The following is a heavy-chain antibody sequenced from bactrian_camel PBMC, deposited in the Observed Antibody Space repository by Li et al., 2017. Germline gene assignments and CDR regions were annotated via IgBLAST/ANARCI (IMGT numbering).Heavy chain of an antibody. V-gene: IGHV3-2*01. CDR2: INGDGTNT. J-gene: IGHJ4*01. CDR3: ATTGFDF. Sequence: HVQLVESGGELVQPGDSLRVSCEVSGFTSSRAYMSWVRQAPGKGLEWVSSINGDGTNTVYLDSVKGRFTISRDNAKDTVYLQIDSLKFEDTALYYCATTGFDFWGQGTQVTVS. D-gene: IGHD5*01. CDR1: GFTSSRAY.